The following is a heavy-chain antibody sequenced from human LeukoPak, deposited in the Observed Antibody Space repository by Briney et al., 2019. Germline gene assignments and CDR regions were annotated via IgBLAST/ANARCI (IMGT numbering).Heavy chain of an antibody. Sequence: SQTLSLTCTVSGGSISSGDYYWSWIRQPPGKGLEWIGYIYHSGSTYYNPSLKSRVTISVDRSKNQFSLKLSSVTAADTAVYYCAKSSTEQYALDIWGQGTMVTVSS. CDR1: GGSISSGDYY. CDR3: AKSSTEQYALDI. D-gene: IGHD2-2*01. CDR2: IYHSGST. J-gene: IGHJ3*02. V-gene: IGHV4-30-2*01.